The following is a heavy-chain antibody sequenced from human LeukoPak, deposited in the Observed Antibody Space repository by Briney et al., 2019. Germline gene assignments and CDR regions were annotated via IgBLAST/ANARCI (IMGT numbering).Heavy chain of an antibody. CDR2: IIPILGIA. Sequence: SVKVSCKASGGTFSSYAISWVRQAPGQGLEWMGRIIPILGIANYAQKFQGRVTITADKSTSTAYMELSSLRSEDTAVYYCARDIQPAAAACCRQSSAWYNWFDPWGQGTLVTLCS. V-gene: IGHV1-69*04. CDR1: GGTFSSYA. D-gene: IGHD6-13*01. CDR3: ARDIQPAAAACCRQSSAWYNWFDP. J-gene: IGHJ5*02.